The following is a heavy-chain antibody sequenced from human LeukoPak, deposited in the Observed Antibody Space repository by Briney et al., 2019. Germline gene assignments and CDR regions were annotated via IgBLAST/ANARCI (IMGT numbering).Heavy chain of an antibody. CDR1: GDTSTSYD. V-gene: IGHV1-8*03. D-gene: IGHD5-12*01. CDR3: ARGRSTGYPYYFEY. Sequence: ASVKVSSKASGDTSTSYDINCGPQATRQGREWMGWMNPNSGSTGYAQTFHGRVTITRNTSLSTAYMELSGLTSEDTAVYYCARGRSTGYPYYFEYWGQGTLVTVSS. CDR2: MNPNSGST. J-gene: IGHJ4*02.